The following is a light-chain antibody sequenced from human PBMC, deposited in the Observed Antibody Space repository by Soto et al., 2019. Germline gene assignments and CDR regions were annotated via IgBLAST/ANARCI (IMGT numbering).Light chain of an antibody. V-gene: IGLV1-47*01. CDR1: SSNIGSNY. Sequence: QSVLTQPPSASGTPGQRVTISCSGSSSNIGSNYVYWYQQLPGTAPKLLIYRNNQRPSGVPDRFSGSKSGTSASLAISGLQSEDEADYYCTTWDDSLSGQGWVFGGGTQLTVL. CDR3: TTWDDSLSGQGWV. J-gene: IGLJ3*02. CDR2: RNN.